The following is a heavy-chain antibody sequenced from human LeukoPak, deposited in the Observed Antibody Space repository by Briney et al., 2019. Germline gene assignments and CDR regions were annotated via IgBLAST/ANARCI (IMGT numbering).Heavy chain of an antibody. CDR3: AKTYYGSGSYYDY. D-gene: IGHD3-10*01. CDR2: ISSSGSTI. CDR1: GFTFSDYC. Sequence: GGSLRLSCAASGFTFSDYCMSWIRQAPGKGLEWVSYISSSGSTIYYADSVKGRFTISRDNAKNSLYLQMNSLRAEDTAVYYCAKTYYGSGSYYDYWGQGTLVTVSS. V-gene: IGHV3-11*04. J-gene: IGHJ4*02.